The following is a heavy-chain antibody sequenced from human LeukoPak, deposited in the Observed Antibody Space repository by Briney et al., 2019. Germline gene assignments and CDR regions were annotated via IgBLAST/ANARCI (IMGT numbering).Heavy chain of an antibody. V-gene: IGHV3-7*05. CDR3: ARGHVWFDP. CDR2: IKQDGSEK. CDR1: GFTFSNYG. Sequence: GGSLRLSCAASGFTFSNYGMTWVRQAPGKGLEWVANIKQDGSEKYYADSVKGRFTISRDNAKNSLYLQMNSLRGEDMAVYYCARGHVWFDPWGQGTLVTVS. J-gene: IGHJ5*02.